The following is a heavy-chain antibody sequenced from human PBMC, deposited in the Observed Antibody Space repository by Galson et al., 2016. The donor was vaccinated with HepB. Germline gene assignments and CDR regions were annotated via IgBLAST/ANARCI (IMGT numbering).Heavy chain of an antibody. CDR3: AGDILREVGVH. V-gene: IGHV3-7*04. D-gene: IGHD1-26*01. J-gene: IGHJ4*02. Sequence: SLRLSCAASGLTLSTNWMSWVRQAPGKGLEWVANIKQDGSEKYYVDSVKGRFTISRDNAKNSLYLQMSSLRVEDTALYYCAGDILREVGVHWGQGTLVTVSS. CDR2: IKQDGSEK. CDR1: GLTLSTNW.